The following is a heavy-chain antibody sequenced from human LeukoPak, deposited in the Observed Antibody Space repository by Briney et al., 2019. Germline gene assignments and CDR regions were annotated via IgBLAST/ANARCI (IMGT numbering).Heavy chain of an antibody. J-gene: IGHJ6*02. V-gene: IGHV3-23*01. CDR2: ISGSGGST. CDR1: GFTFSNYA. D-gene: IGHD2-2*01. CDR3: AKRADIVVVPSYGMDV. Sequence: PGGSLRLSCAASGFTFSNYAMSWVRQAPGKGLEWVSAISGSGGSTYYADSVKGRFTISRDNSKNTLYLQMNSLRAEDTAVYYCAKRADIVVVPSYGMDVWGQGTTVTVSS.